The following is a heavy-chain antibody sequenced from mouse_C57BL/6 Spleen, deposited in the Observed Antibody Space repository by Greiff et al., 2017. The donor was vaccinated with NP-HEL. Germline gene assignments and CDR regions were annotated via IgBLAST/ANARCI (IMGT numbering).Heavy chain of an antibody. CDR3: AYGNYDAMDY. D-gene: IGHD2-1*01. Sequence: VQLQQSGPELVKPGASVKISCKASGYAFSSSWMNWVKQRPGKGLEWIGRIYPGDGDTNYNGKFKGKATLTADKSSSTAYMQLSSLTSEDSAVYFCAYGNYDAMDYWGQGTSVTVSS. CDR1: GYAFSSSW. V-gene: IGHV1-82*01. J-gene: IGHJ4*01. CDR2: IYPGDGDT.